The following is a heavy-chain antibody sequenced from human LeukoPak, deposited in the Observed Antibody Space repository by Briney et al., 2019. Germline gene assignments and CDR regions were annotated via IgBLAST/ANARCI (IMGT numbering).Heavy chain of an antibody. J-gene: IGHJ4*02. CDR1: GFTFSNAW. Sequence: GGSLRLSCATSGFTFSNAWMTWVRQAPGKGLEWVGRIKSKTDDGTIDYAAPVKGRFAISRDDSKNTLYLQMNGLKTEDTGVYYCVRGLEFRGVNTPCYWGQGTLVTVPS. CDR2: IKSKTDDGTI. D-gene: IGHD3-10*01. CDR3: VRGLEFRGVNTPCY. V-gene: IGHV3-15*01.